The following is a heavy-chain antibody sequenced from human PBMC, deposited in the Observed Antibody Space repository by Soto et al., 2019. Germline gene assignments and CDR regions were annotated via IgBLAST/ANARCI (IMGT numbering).Heavy chain of an antibody. Sequence: GGSLRLSCAASGFTFSGYTMNWVRQAPGKGLEWVAVIGNSGGGTHYADSVKGRFTISRDNSKNTLYLQMESLRAEDTAVYYCVKDVWDYWGQGVLVTVYS. CDR3: VKDVWDY. V-gene: IGHV3-23*01. CDR1: GFTFSGYT. CDR2: IGNSGGGT. D-gene: IGHD2-21*01. J-gene: IGHJ4*02.